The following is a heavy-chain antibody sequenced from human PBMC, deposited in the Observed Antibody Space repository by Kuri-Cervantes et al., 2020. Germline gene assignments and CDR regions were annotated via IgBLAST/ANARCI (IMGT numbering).Heavy chain of an antibody. J-gene: IGHJ6*03. V-gene: IGHV3-33*08. CDR1: GFTFSTYG. Sequence: GGSLRLSCAASGFTFSTYGMHWVRQAPGKGLEWVAVIWYDGSNKYYADSVEGRFTISRDNSKNMVYLQLNSLRTEDSAVYYCAREHSHDDYYMDVWGKGATVTVSS. D-gene: IGHD1-1*01. CDR2: IWYDGSNK. CDR3: AREHSHDDYYMDV.